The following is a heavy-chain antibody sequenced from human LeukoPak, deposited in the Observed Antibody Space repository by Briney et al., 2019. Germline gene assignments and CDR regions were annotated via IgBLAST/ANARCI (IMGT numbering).Heavy chain of an antibody. CDR1: GFTFSRYS. Sequence: GGSLRLSCAASGFTFSRYSMKWVRQAQGKGLEWVSSISSSSSYIYYADSVKGRFTISRYNAKNSLYLQMNSLRAEDTAVYYCARPLIVVEYGMDVWGQGTTVTVSS. J-gene: IGHJ6*02. CDR2: ISSSSSYI. CDR3: ARPLIVVEYGMDV. V-gene: IGHV3-21*01. D-gene: IGHD2-2*01.